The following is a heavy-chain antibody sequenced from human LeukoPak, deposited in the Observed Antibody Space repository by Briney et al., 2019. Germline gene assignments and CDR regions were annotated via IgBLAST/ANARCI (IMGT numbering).Heavy chain of an antibody. CDR2: IIPIFGTA. CDR3: ARDWSRYCSSTSCYSTYYGMDV. CDR1: GGTFSSYA. J-gene: IGHJ6*02. D-gene: IGHD2-2*01. V-gene: IGHV1-69*13. Sequence: ASVKVSCKASGGTFSSYAISWVRQAPGQGLEWMGGIIPIFGTANYAQKFQGRVTITADESTSTAYMELSSLRSEDTAVYYCARDWSRYCSSTSCYSTYYGMDVWGQGTTVTVSS.